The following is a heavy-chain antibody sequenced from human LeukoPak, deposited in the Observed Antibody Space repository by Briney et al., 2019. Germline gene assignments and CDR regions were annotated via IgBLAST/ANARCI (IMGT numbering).Heavy chain of an antibody. CDR3: ATNTMFRGIHAFDI. Sequence: GESLKISCKGGGFSFTSYWIAWVRQMPGKGLEWMGSIYPGDSNTRYSPSFQGQGTISADKSISTAYLRWSSLKASDSAMYYCATNTMFRGIHAFDIWGQGTMVTVSS. CDR2: IYPGDSNT. D-gene: IGHD3-10*01. CDR1: GFSFTSYW. J-gene: IGHJ3*02. V-gene: IGHV5-51*01.